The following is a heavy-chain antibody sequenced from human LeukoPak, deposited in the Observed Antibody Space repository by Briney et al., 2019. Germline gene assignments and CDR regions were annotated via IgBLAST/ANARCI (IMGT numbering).Heavy chain of an antibody. CDR3: ARESAAGDNAFDI. Sequence: ASVKVSCKASGYTFTGCYMHWVRQAPGQGLEWMGWINPNSGGTNYAQKFQGWVTMTRDTSISTAYMELSRLRSDDTVVYYCARESAAGDNAFDIWGQGTMVTVSS. J-gene: IGHJ3*02. CDR1: GYTFTGCY. CDR2: INPNSGGT. D-gene: IGHD6-13*01. V-gene: IGHV1-2*04.